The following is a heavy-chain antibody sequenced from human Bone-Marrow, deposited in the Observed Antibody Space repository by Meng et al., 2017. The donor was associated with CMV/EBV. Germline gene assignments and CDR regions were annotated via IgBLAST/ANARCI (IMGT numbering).Heavy chain of an antibody. J-gene: IGHJ3*02. CDR2: IYYSGST. V-gene: IGHV4-61*01. CDR3: ARGSTDRDAFDI. Sequence: SETLSLTCTVSGGSVSSGSYYWSWIRQPPGKGLEWIGYIYYSGSTNYNPSLKSRVTISVDTSKNQFSLKLSSVTAADTAVYYCARGSTDRDAFDIWGQGTMVTVSS. D-gene: IGHD4-11*01. CDR1: GGSVSSGSYY.